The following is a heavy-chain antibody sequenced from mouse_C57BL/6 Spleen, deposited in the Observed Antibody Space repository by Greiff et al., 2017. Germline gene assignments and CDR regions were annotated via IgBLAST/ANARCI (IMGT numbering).Heavy chain of an antibody. CDR1: GYTFTSYG. CDR2: IYPRSGNT. D-gene: IGHD2-5*01. CDR3: ARGEDSNYAFAD. Sequence: QVQLQQSGAELARPGASVKLSCKASGYTFTSYGISWVKQRTGQGLEWIGEIYPRSGNTYSNEKFKGKATLTADKSSSTAYMELRSLTSEDSAVYFCARGEDSNYAFADWGQGTLVTVSA. J-gene: IGHJ3*01. V-gene: IGHV1-81*01.